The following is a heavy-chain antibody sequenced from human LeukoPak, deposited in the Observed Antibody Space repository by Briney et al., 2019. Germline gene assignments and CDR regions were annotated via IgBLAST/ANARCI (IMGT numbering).Heavy chain of an antibody. CDR3: AYNQNFALDN. V-gene: IGHV4-4*02. Sequence: PSGTLSLTCAVSGASIDSHSWWSWVRQPPGKGLEWIGEIYHSGGANYKPSLKSRVTMSVDTSKNHFSLKLTSVTAADTAVYYCAYNQNFALDNWGQGTLVTVSS. D-gene: IGHD1-14*01. J-gene: IGHJ4*02. CDR1: GASIDSHSW. CDR2: IYHSGGA.